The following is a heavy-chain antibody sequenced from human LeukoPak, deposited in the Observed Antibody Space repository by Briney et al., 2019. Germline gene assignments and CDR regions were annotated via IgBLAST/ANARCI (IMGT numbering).Heavy chain of an antibody. D-gene: IGHD3-9*01. J-gene: IGHJ4*02. CDR2: IYYTWST. V-gene: IGHV4-59*01. Sequence: SETLSLTCTVSGGAISSNYWTWFRHPPGQGQEWIGYIYYTWSTNYNPSLDSRVTISVDMSKNQVSLNLKYVTAADTAVYYCGRGYFYWFLDNWGRGTLVTVSS. CDR3: GRGYFYWFLDN. CDR1: GGAISSNY.